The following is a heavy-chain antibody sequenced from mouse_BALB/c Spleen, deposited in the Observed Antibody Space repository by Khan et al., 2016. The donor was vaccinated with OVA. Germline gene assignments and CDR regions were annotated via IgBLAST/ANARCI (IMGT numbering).Heavy chain of an antibody. CDR2: ISGDSNTI. CDR1: GFTFSSFG. J-gene: IGHJ2*01. CDR3: ARSYFYGYYFDH. Sequence: EVELVESGGGLVQPGGSRKLSCVASGFTFSSFGMHWVRQAPAKGLEWVAYISGDSNTIYYTDTVLGRFTISRDNPKNPLFLQMTSLRSEDMAMYYCARSYFYGYYFDHWGQGTTLTVSS. V-gene: IGHV5-17*02. D-gene: IGHD1-1*01.